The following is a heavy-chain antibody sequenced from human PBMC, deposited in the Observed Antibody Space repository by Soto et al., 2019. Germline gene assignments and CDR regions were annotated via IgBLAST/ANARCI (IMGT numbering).Heavy chain of an antibody. V-gene: IGHV1-8*01. CDR2: MNPNSGNT. D-gene: IGHD3-10*01. CDR1: GYTFTRYD. CDR3: ARVSRWFGEGWDV. J-gene: IGHJ6*04. Sequence: GASVKVSCKASGYTFTRYDINCVRQATGQGLEWMGWMNPNSGNTGYAQKFQGRVTITRNTSISTAYMELSSLRSEDTAVYYCARVSRWFGEGWDVWGKGTTVTVSS.